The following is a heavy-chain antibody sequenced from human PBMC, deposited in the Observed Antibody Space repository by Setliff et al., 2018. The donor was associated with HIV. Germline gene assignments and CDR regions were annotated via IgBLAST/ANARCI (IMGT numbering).Heavy chain of an antibody. D-gene: IGHD5-18*01. J-gene: IGHJ3*02. Sequence: PSETLSLTCTVSGGSISSYYWSWIRQPPGKGLECMGYIYSNGSTNYNPSLQSRVTISVDTSKNQFSLKLSSVTAADTALYYCARATATKPFDIWGQGTVVTVSS. V-gene: IGHV4-4*09. CDR2: IYSNGST. CDR3: ARATATKPFDI. CDR1: GGSISSYY.